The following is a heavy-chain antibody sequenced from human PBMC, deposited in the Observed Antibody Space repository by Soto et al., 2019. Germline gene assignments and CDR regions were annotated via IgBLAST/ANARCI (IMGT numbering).Heavy chain of an antibody. Sequence: QVQLVQSGAEVKKPGASVKVSCKASGYTFTSYGISWVRQALGQGLEWMGWISAYNGNTNYAQKLQGRVTMTQDTSTSTAYMELRSLRSDDTAVYYCARTPGRVVVPAAIEWFDPWGQGTLVTVSS. CDR1: GYTFTSYG. CDR3: ARTPGRVVVPAAIEWFDP. J-gene: IGHJ5*02. CDR2: ISAYNGNT. V-gene: IGHV1-18*01. D-gene: IGHD2-2*01.